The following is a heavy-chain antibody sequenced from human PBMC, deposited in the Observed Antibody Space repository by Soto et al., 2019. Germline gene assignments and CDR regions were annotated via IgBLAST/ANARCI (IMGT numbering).Heavy chain of an antibody. D-gene: IGHD2-21*01. CDR1: GGSISDGAYY. J-gene: IGHJ4*02. CDR2: IYNSGNT. CDR3: DY. Sequence: SETLSLTCTVSGGSISDGAYYWSWIRQPPGKGLEWIGHIYNSGNTYNNPSLRSRLTISLDSLRAEDTAVYYCVRDGEIGEWNFDYWGQGTLVTVSS. V-gene: IGHV4-30-4*02.